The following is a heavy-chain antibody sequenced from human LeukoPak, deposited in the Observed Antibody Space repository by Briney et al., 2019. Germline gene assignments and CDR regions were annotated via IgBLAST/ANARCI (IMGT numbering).Heavy chain of an antibody. V-gene: IGHV3-7*01. Sequence: PGGSLRLSCAASGFTFSSYWMSRVRQAPGKGLEWVANIKQDGSEKYYVDSVKGRFTISRGNAKNSLYLQMNSLRAEDTAVYYCARQDDSSGYYRQPLDYWGQGTLVTVSS. CDR3: ARQDDSSGYYRQPLDY. CDR2: IKQDGSEK. D-gene: IGHD3-22*01. CDR1: GFTFSSYW. J-gene: IGHJ4*02.